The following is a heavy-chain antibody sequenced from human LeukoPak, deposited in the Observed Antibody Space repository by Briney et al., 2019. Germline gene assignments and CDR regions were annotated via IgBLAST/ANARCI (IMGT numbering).Heavy chain of an antibody. CDR1: GFTFSSYE. Sequence: GGSLRLSCAASGFTFSSYEMNWVRQAPGKGLEWVSYISSSGSTIYYADSVKGRFTISRDNSKNTLYLQMNSLRAEDTAVYYCARGHRNIVVVVAALYWFDPWGQGTLVTVSS. V-gene: IGHV3-48*03. CDR2: ISSSGSTI. CDR3: ARGHRNIVVVVAALYWFDP. J-gene: IGHJ5*02. D-gene: IGHD2-15*01.